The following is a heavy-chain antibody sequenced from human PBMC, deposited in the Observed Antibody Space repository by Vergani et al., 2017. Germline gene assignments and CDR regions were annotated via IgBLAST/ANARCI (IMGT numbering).Heavy chain of an antibody. CDR3: ARDLRLLYNRFDP. CDR1: GFTFNQYG. J-gene: IGHJ5*02. CDR2: TWNDGNNK. V-gene: IGHV3-33*01. Sequence: QVQLVESGGGVVQPGRSLRLSCAASGFTFNQYGMHWVRQAPGKGLEWVAVTWNDGNNKQCADSVKGRFTISRDNSKSTMYLQMNSLRDEDTGVYYCARDLRLLYNRFDPWGQGTLVTVSS. D-gene: IGHD1-14*01.